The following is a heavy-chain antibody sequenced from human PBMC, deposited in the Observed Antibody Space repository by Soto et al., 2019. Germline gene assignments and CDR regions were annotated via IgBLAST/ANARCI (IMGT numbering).Heavy chain of an antibody. J-gene: IGHJ4*01. D-gene: IGHD6-13*01. CDR1: GFIFDDFT. V-gene: IGHV3-43*01. CDR3: AKDEGAAVESPGD. Sequence: LRLSCAASGFIFDDFTMHWVRLVPGKGLQWVSYINWDGRIAMYADSVKGRFTISRDNTNNHLYLQMNSLRSDDTALYYCAKDEGAAVESPGDWGHGTLVTVSS. CDR2: INWDGRIA.